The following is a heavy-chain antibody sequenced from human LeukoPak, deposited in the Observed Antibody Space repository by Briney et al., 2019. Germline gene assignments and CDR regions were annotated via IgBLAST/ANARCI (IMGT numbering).Heavy chain of an antibody. D-gene: IGHD3-22*01. CDR3: AKDLAGYYDSSGFYFDY. Sequence: GGSLRLSCAASGFTFSSYAMSWVRQAPGKGLEWVSAISGSGGSTYYADSVKGRFTISRDNSKNTLYLQMNSLRAEDTAVYYCAKDLAGYYDSSGFYFDYWGQGTLVTVSS. J-gene: IGHJ4*02. CDR2: ISGSGGST. CDR1: GFTFSSYA. V-gene: IGHV3-23*01.